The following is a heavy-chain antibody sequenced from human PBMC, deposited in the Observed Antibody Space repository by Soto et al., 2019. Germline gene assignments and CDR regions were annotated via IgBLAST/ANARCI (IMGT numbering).Heavy chain of an antibody. CDR1: GFTFSSYS. J-gene: IGHJ4*02. V-gene: IGHV3-48*01. Sequence: PGGSLRLSCAASGFTFSSYSMNWVRQAPGKGLEWVSYISSSSSTIYYADSVKGRFTISRDNAKNSLYLQMNSLRAEDTAVYYCARDPYYYDSSGYYPGRYWGQGTLVTVSS. CDR2: ISSSSSTI. D-gene: IGHD3-22*01. CDR3: ARDPYYYDSSGYYPGRY.